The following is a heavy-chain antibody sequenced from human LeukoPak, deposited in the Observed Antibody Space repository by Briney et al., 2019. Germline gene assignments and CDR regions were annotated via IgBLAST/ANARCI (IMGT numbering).Heavy chain of an antibody. CDR2: IYSSGST. Sequence: SETLSLTCTVSGGSISSGGYYWSWIRQHPGKGLEWIGYIYSSGSTYYNPSLKSRVTISAATSKSQFSLKLSSVTAADTAVYYCARDKGPYWYFDLWGRGTLVTVSS. CDR1: GGSISSGGYY. V-gene: IGHV4-31*03. CDR3: ARDKGPYWYFDL. J-gene: IGHJ2*01.